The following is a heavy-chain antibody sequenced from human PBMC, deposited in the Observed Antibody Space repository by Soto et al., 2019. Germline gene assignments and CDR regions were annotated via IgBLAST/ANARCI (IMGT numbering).Heavy chain of an antibody. D-gene: IGHD2-2*01. CDR3: AKDRVQLRYYDYYGIDV. CDR2: ISYDGSNK. J-gene: IGHJ6*02. V-gene: IGHV3-30*18. CDR1: GFTFSSYC. Sequence: GGSLRLSCAASGFTFSSYCMHWVRQAPGKGLEWVAVISYDGSNKYYADSVKGRFTISRDNSKNTLYLQMNSLRAEDTAVYYCAKDRVQLRYYDYYGIDVWGQGTTVTVSS.